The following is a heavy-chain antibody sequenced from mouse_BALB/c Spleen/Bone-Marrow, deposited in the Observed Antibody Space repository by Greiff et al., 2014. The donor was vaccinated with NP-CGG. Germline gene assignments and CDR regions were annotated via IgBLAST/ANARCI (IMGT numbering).Heavy chain of an antibody. V-gene: IGHV1-14*01. CDR1: GYSFTSYV. Sequence: VQLQQSGPELVKPGASVKMSCKASGYSFTSYVIQWVKQKPGQGLEWIGYVNPYNDGTNYNEKFKGKATLTSDKSSSTAYMELSSLTSEDSAVYYCARWDYRYDGGWFAYWGQGTLVTVSA. CDR2: VNPYNDGT. J-gene: IGHJ3*01. D-gene: IGHD2-14*01. CDR3: ARWDYRYDGGWFAY.